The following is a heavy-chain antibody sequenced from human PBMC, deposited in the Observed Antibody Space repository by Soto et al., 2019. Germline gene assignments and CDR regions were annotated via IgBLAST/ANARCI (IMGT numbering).Heavy chain of an antibody. CDR1: GYTFTNYG. Sequence: ASVKVSCKASGYTFTNYGITWVRPAPGQGLEWMGWISAYNGNTNYAHKFQGRVTITADESTSTAYMELSSLRSEDTAVYYCATGFIVATDYWGQGTLVTVSS. V-gene: IGHV1-18*04. J-gene: IGHJ4*02. D-gene: IGHD6-13*01. CDR2: ISAYNGNT. CDR3: ATGFIVATDY.